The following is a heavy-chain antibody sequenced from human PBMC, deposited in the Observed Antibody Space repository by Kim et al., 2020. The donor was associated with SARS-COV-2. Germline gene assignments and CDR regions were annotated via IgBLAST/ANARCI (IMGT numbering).Heavy chain of an antibody. V-gene: IGHV3-30*18. CDR1: GFTFSSYG. J-gene: IGHJ6*02. D-gene: IGHD3-10*01. CDR2: ISYDGSNK. CDR3: AKDATMVRGVTSYGMDV. Sequence: GGSLRLSCAASGFTFSSYGMHWVRQAPGKGLEWVAVISYDGSNKYYADSVKGRFTISRDNSKNTLYLQMNSLRAEDTAVYYCAKDATMVRGVTSYGMDVWGQGTTVTVSS.